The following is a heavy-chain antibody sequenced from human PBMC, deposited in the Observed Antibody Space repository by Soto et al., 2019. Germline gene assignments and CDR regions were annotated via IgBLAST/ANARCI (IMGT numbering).Heavy chain of an antibody. CDR3: ARPTYYYDSSGYAPFDY. CDR1: GYTFTSYG. D-gene: IGHD3-22*01. Sequence: EASVKVSCKASGYTFTSYGIIWVRQAPGQGLEWMGWISAYNGNTNYAQKLQGRVTMTTDTSTSTAYMELRSLRSDDTAVYYCARPTYYYDSSGYAPFDYWGQGTLVTVSS. J-gene: IGHJ4*02. CDR2: ISAYNGNT. V-gene: IGHV1-18*01.